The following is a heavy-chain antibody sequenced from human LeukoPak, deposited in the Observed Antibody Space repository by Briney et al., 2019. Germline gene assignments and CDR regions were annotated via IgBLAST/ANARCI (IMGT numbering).Heavy chain of an antibody. CDR2: INPSGGST. CDR1: GYTFTGYY. D-gene: IGHD1-26*01. CDR3: ARGSGSYGDAFDI. V-gene: IGHV1-46*01. J-gene: IGHJ3*02. Sequence: VASVKVSCKASGYTFTGYYMHWVRQAPGQGLEWMGIINPSGGSTSYAQKFQGRVTMTRDMSTSTVYMELSSLRSEDTAVYYCARGSGSYGDAFDIWGQGTMVTVSS.